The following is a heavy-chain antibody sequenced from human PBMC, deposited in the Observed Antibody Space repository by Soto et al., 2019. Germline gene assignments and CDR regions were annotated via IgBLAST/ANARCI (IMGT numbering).Heavy chain of an antibody. D-gene: IGHD3-10*01. V-gene: IGHV4-31*03. J-gene: IGHJ4*02. Sequence: SETLSLTCTVSGGSISSGGYYWSWIRQHPGKGLEWIGYIYYSGSTYYNPSLKSRVTISVDTSKNQFSLKLSSVTAADTAVYYCARRPGGEDYYGSGSYYNEPRELYYFDYWGQGTLVTVSS. CDR1: GGSISSGGYY. CDR2: IYYSGST. CDR3: ARRPGGEDYYGSGSYYNEPRELYYFDY.